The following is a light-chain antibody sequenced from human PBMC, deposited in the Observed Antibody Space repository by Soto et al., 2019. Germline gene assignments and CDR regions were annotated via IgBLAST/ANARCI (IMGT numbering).Light chain of an antibody. CDR1: QSVSNY. CDR3: QQRSHWPPIT. V-gene: IGKV3-11*01. J-gene: IGKJ5*01. Sequence: EIVMTQSPATLSVSPGERATLSCMASQSVSNYLAWYQQKPGQAPRLLIYDASNRATGIPARFSGSGSGTDFTLTISSLEPEDFAVYFCQQRSHWPPITFGQGTRLEIK. CDR2: DAS.